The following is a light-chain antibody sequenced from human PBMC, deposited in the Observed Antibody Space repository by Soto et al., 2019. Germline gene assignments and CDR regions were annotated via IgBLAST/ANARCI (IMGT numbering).Light chain of an antibody. J-gene: IGKJ1*01. V-gene: IGKV3-20*01. Sequence: EIVLTQSPGTLSLSPGERATLSCRASQSVSRSYLAWYQQKPGQAPRLLIYGASSRATGIPNRFSGSGSGTDFTLTISRLEHEDSAVYYCQQYGSSPQTFGQGTKVEIK. CDR1: QSVSRSY. CDR2: GAS. CDR3: QQYGSSPQT.